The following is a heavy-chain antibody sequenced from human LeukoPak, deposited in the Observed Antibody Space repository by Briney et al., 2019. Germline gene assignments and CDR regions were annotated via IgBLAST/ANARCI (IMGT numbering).Heavy chain of an antibody. CDR2: INPNSGGT. Sequence: ASVKVSCKASGYTFTGYYMHWVRQAPGQGLEWMGWINPNSGGTNYAQKFQGRVTMTRDTSISTAYMELSRLRSEDTAVYYCARDTVSGSSSHFDYWGQGTLVTVSS. CDR3: ARDTVSGSSSHFDY. V-gene: IGHV1-2*02. D-gene: IGHD6-6*01. J-gene: IGHJ4*02. CDR1: GYTFTGYY.